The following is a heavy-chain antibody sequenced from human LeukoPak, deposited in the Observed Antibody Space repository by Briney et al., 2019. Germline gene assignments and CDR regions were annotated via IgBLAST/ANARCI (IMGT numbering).Heavy chain of an antibody. D-gene: IGHD6-13*01. CDR1: GYTFTGYY. V-gene: IGHV1-2*02. J-gene: IGHJ5*02. CDR3: ARSNSYSSSWYKGWFDP. Sequence: ASVKVSCKASGYTFTGYYMHWVRQAPGQGLEWMGWINPNSGGTNYAQKFQGRVTMTRDTSISTAYMELSRLRSEDTAVYYCARSNSYSSSWYKGWFDPWGQGTLVTVSS. CDR2: INPNSGGT.